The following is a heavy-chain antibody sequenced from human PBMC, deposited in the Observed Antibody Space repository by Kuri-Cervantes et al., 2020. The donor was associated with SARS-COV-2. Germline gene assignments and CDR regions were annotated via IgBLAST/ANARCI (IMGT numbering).Heavy chain of an antibody. CDR2: ISSSSSYT. V-gene: IGHV3-11*03. Sequence: GESLKISCAASGFTFSDYYMSWIRQAPGKGLEWVSYISSSSSYTNYADSVKGRFTISRDNAKNSRYLQMNSLRAEDTAAYYCARGQQLIDYWGQGTLVTVSS. CDR3: ARGQQLIDY. CDR1: GFTFSDYY. D-gene: IGHD6-13*01. J-gene: IGHJ4*02.